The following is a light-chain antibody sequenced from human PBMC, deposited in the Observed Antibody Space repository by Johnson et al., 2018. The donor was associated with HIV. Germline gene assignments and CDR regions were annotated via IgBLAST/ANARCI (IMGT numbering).Light chain of an antibody. CDR2: DNN. CDR3: GAWDGSLSVYA. Sequence: QSVLTQPPSVSAAPGQKVTISCSGSSSNIGNNYVSWYQQVPGTAPKLLIYDNNRRPSGIPDRFSGSKSGTSVTLGITGLQTGDEADYYCGAWDGSLSVYAFRTGTKVTVL. CDR1: SSNIGNNY. V-gene: IGLV1-51*01. J-gene: IGLJ1*01.